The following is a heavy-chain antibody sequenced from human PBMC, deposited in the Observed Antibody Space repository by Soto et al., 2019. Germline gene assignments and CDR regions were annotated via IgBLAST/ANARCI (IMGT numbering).Heavy chain of an antibody. V-gene: IGHV3-23*01. D-gene: IGHD2-15*01. CDR1: GFTFDSYA. CDR2: ISDSGSST. CDR3: AKDHYTVLVVGDYFDY. J-gene: IGHJ4*02. Sequence: GGSLRLSCAASGFTFDSYAMSLVRQAPGNGLEWVSTISDSGSSTYYADSVKGRFTISRDNSNNTVYLQMNSLRAEDTAVYYCAKDHYTVLVVGDYFDYWGQGTLVTVS.